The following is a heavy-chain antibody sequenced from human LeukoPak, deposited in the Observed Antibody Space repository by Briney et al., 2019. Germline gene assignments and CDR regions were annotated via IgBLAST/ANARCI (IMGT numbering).Heavy chain of an antibody. J-gene: IGHJ3*02. CDR1: GGSFSGYY. V-gene: IGHV4-34*01. D-gene: IGHD2-8*01. CDR3: ARGGLMVYAVRVQNDAFDI. CDR2: INHSGST. Sequence: PSETLSLTCAVYGGSFSGYYRSWIRQPPGKGLEWIGEINHSGSTNYNPSLKSRVTMSVDTSKNQFSLKLSSVTAADTAVYYCARGGLMVYAVRVQNDAFDIWGQGTMVTVSS.